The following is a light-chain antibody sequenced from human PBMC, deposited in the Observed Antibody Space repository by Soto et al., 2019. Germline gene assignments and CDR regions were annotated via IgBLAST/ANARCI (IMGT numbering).Light chain of an antibody. CDR1: QSISRW. Sequence: DIQMTQSPSTLSASVGDRVTITCRASQSISRWLAWYQQKPGKAPKLLIYDVSRLESGVPSRFSGSGSGTEFTLTIRSLQPDDSATYFCQQYNTFWTFGQGTKVDIK. J-gene: IGKJ1*01. V-gene: IGKV1-5*01. CDR2: DVS. CDR3: QQYNTFWT.